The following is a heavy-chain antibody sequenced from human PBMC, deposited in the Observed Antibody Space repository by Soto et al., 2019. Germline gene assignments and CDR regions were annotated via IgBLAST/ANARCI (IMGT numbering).Heavy chain of an antibody. J-gene: IGHJ4*02. Sequence: QVQLVESGGGVVQPGRSLRLSCAASGFTFSSYGMHWVRQAPGKGLEWVAVISYDGSNKYYADSVKGRITISRDNSKNTLYLQMNSLTAEDTAVYYCAKRGGSHIDYWGQGTLVTVSS. D-gene: IGHD1-26*01. CDR2: ISYDGSNK. V-gene: IGHV3-30*18. CDR3: AKRGGSHIDY. CDR1: GFTFSSYG.